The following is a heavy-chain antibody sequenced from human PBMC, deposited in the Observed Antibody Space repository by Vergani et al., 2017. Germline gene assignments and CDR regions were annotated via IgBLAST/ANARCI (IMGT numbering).Heavy chain of an antibody. CDR3: ARDLRLLYNRFDP. D-gene: IGHD1-14*01. CDR2: TWYDGNNK. V-gene: IGHV3-33*01. J-gene: IGHJ5*02. CDR1: GFTFNQYG. Sequence: QVQLVESGGGVVQPGRSLRLSCAASGFTFNQYGMHWVRQAPGKGHEWVAVTWYDGNNKQYADSVKGRFTISRDNSKGTMYLQMNSLRDEDTGVYYCARDLRLLYNRFDPWGQRTLVTVSS.